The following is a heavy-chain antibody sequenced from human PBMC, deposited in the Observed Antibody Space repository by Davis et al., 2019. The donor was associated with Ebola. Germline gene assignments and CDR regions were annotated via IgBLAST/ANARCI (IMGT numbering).Heavy chain of an antibody. Sequence: GGSLRLSCAASGFTFSSYAMHWVRQAPGKGLEYVSAISSNGGSTYYANSVKGRFTISRDNSKNTLYLQMGSLRAEDMAVYYCARGIAVAGTMSNWFDPWGQGTLVTVSS. CDR1: GFTFSSYA. CDR3: ARGIAVAGTMSNWFDP. J-gene: IGHJ5*02. D-gene: IGHD6-19*01. CDR2: ISSNGGST. V-gene: IGHV3-64*01.